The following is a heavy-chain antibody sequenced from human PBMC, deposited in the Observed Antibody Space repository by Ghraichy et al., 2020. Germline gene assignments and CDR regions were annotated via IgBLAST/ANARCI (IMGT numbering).Heavy chain of an antibody. D-gene: IGHD3-3*01. Sequence: ASVKVSCKASGYTFTSYDINWVRQATGQGLEWMGWMNPNSGNTGYAQKFQGRVTMTRNTSISTAYMELSSLRSEDTAVYYCARAVRFLEWLSYYYGMDVWGQGTTVTVSS. V-gene: IGHV1-8*01. J-gene: IGHJ6*02. CDR1: GYTFTSYD. CDR3: ARAVRFLEWLSYYYGMDV. CDR2: MNPNSGNT.